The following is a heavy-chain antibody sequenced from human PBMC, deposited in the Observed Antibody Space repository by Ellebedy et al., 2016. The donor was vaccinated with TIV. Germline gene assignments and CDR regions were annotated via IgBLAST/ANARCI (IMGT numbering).Heavy chain of an antibody. Sequence: GESLKISCAASGFTFSNFNMNWVRQAPGKGLEWVASISGNLQYISYTDSVKGRFTISRDNAKNSLCLQMDSLRAEDTAVYYCATDRGERGLLSFFDSWGQGTPVTVST. CDR3: ATDRGERGLLSFFDS. CDR1: GFTFSNFN. J-gene: IGHJ4*02. D-gene: IGHD2-21*02. V-gene: IGHV3-21*01. CDR2: ISGNLQYI.